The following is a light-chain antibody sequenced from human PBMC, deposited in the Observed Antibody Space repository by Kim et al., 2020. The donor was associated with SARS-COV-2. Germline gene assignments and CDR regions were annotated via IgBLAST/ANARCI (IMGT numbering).Light chain of an antibody. J-gene: IGLJ2*01. V-gene: IGLV1-51*01. CDR2: DNN. Sequence: KVAISCSGSGSNLGNNYVSWYQQLPGTVPKPLIYDNNKRPSGIPDRFSGSKSGTSATLGITGLQTGDEADFYCGTWDSGLSTVVFGGGTQLTVL. CDR1: GSNLGNNY. CDR3: GTWDSGLSTVV.